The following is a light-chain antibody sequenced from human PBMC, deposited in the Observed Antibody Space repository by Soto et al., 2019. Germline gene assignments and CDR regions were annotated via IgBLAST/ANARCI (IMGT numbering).Light chain of an antibody. CDR3: QQCGNSPWT. CDR2: GTT. V-gene: IGKV3-20*01. CDR1: QSVSSNY. Sequence: EIVLTQSPGTPSLSPGERATLSCRASQSVSSNYLAWYQQKPGQAPRLLIYGTTSRATGIPDRFSGSGSGADFTLTISRLEPEDFAVYYCQQCGNSPWTFGQGTKVEIK. J-gene: IGKJ1*01.